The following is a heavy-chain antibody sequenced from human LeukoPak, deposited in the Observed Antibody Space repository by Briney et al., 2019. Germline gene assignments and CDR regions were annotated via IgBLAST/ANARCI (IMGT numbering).Heavy chain of an antibody. CDR2: ISAYNGNT. Sequence: ASVKVSCRASGYTFINFGISWVRQAPGQGLEWMGWISAYNGNTNYAQKLQGRVTMTTDTSTSTAYMELRSLRSDDTAVYYCARDSRITMIVVVMRFDYWGQGTLVTVSS. CDR3: ARDSRITMIVVVMRFDY. D-gene: IGHD3-22*01. J-gene: IGHJ4*02. V-gene: IGHV1-18*01. CDR1: GYTFINFG.